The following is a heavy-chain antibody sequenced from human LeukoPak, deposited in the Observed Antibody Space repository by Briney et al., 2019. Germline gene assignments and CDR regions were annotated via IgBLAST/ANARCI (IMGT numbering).Heavy chain of an antibody. Sequence: PGGSLRLSCAASGFRFSTFVMSWVRQAPGKGLEWVSAVSGSGANTYYADSVKGQFTVSRDNSKNTLYLQLNSLRVGDTAVYYCAKGPVAGTRWFDPWGQGTLVTVSS. V-gene: IGHV3-23*01. CDR2: VSGSGANT. J-gene: IGHJ5*02. CDR3: AKGPVAGTRWFDP. D-gene: IGHD2-15*01. CDR1: GFRFSTFV.